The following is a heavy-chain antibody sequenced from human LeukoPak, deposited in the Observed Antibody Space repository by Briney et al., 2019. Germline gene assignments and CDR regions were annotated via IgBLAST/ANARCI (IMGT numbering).Heavy chain of an antibody. CDR3: ARVQVVPALLPSGAFDI. D-gene: IGHD2-2*01. Sequence: ASVKVSCKASGYTFTSYDINWVRQATGLGLEWMGWMNPNSGNTGYAQKFQGRVTITRNTSISTAYMELSSLRSEDTAVYYCARVQVVPALLPSGAFDIWGQGTMVTVSS. J-gene: IGHJ3*02. CDR1: GYTFTSYD. V-gene: IGHV1-8*03. CDR2: MNPNSGNT.